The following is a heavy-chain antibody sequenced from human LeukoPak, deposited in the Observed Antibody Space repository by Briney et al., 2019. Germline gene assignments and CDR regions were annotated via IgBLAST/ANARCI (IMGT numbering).Heavy chain of an antibody. CDR3: ARDEFGIAVAGVYYFDY. D-gene: IGHD6-19*01. V-gene: IGHV3-48*03. J-gene: IGHJ4*02. CDR2: ISSSGSTV. CDR1: GFTFSSYE. Sequence: GGSLRLSCAASGFTFSSYEMNWVRQAPGKGLEWVSYISSSGSTVYYADSVKGRFTISRDNAKNSLYLQMNSLRAEDTAVYYCARDEFGIAVAGVYYFDYWGQGTLVTVSS.